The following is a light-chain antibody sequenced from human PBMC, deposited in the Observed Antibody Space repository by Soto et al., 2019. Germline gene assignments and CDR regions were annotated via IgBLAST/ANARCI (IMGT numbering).Light chain of an antibody. J-gene: IGKJ5*01. V-gene: IGKV3-20*01. CDR1: QSVSSY. CDR3: QQYGSSPIT. Sequence: EIVLTQSPATLPLSPGERATLSCRASQSVSSYLAWYQQKPGQAPRLLIYDASNRATGIPARFSGSGSGTDFTLTISRLEPEDLAVYYCQQYGSSPITFGQGTRLEIK. CDR2: DAS.